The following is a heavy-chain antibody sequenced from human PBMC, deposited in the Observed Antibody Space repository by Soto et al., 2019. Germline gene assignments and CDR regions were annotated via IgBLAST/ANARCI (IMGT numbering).Heavy chain of an antibody. CDR3: ARGGLIRGVLYY. Sequence: SETLSLTCAVYGFSFTDYYWSWVRQPPGKGPEWIGEINHSGSTNYNASLKSRVTISEDTSKKQFSLELRFVTAADTAVYYCARGGLIRGVLYYWGQGTLVTVSS. J-gene: IGHJ4*02. CDR1: GFSFTDYY. V-gene: IGHV4-34*01. D-gene: IGHD3-10*01. CDR2: INHSGST.